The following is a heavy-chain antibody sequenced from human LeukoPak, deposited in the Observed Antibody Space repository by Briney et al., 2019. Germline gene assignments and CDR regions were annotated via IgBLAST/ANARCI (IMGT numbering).Heavy chain of an antibody. Sequence: PGGSLRLSCAASGFTFSSYWMHWVRQAPGKGLVWVSRINTDGSSTSYADSVKGRFTISRDNAKNSLHLQMNSLRAEDTAVYYCARDAYGGSFSGHWGQGTLVTVSS. D-gene: IGHD1-26*01. CDR1: GFTFSSYW. CDR2: INTDGSST. V-gene: IGHV3-74*01. J-gene: IGHJ4*02. CDR3: ARDAYGGSFSGH.